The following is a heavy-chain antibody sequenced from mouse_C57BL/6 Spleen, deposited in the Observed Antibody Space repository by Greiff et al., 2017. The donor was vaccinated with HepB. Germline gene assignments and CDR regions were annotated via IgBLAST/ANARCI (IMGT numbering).Heavy chain of an antibody. CDR3: AREDYGSPDY. V-gene: IGHV1-52*01. CDR1: GYTFTSYW. D-gene: IGHD1-1*01. CDR2: IDPSDSET. J-gene: IGHJ2*01. Sequence: QVHVKQPGAELVRPGSSVKLSCKASGYTFTSYWMHWVKQRPIQGLEWIGNIDPSDSETHYNQKFKDKATLTVDKSSSTAYMQLSSLTSEDSAVYYCAREDYGSPDYWGQGTTLTVSS.